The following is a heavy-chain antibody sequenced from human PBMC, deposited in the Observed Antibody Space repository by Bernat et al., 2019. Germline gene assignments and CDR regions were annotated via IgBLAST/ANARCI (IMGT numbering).Heavy chain of an antibody. Sequence: EVQLVESGGGLVKPGGSLRLSCAASGFTFSNAWMSWVRQAPGKGLEWVGRIKSKTDGGTTDYAAPVKGRFTISRDDSNNTLYLQMNSLKTEDTAVYYYTTDVYGVSVGATPPAFDIWGRETMVTVSS. J-gene: IGHJ3*02. V-gene: IGHV3-15*01. CDR1: GFTFSNAW. CDR2: IKSKTDGGTT. CDR3: TTDVYGVSVGATPPAFDI. D-gene: IGHD1-26*01.